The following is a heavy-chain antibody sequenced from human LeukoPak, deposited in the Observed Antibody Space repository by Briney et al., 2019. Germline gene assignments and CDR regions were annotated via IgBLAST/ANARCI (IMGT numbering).Heavy chain of an antibody. CDR2: IRNDGDVI. CDR3: ARRSGYCSGGSCYSYYYYGMDV. J-gene: IGHJ6*02. V-gene: IGHV3-30*02. D-gene: IGHD2-15*01. Sequence: GGSLRLSCAASGFTFTSFGMHWVRQAPGKGLEWVAFIRNDGDVIYYAESVKGRFTISRDNSKNTVYLQLNSLRAEDTAVYYCARRSGYCSGGSCYSYYYYGMDVWGQGTTVTVSS. CDR1: GFTFTSFG.